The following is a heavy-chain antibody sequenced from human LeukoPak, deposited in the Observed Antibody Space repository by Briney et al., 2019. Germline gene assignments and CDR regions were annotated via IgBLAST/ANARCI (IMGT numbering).Heavy chain of an antibody. CDR2: ISGSGGST. CDR3: AKGSGYGGWEYYFDY. D-gene: IGHD5-12*01. Sequence: GGSLRLSCAASGFTFSSYAMSWVRQAPGKGLEWVSAISGSGGSTYYADSVKGRFTISRDNSKNTLYLQMNSLRAEDTAVYYCAKGSGYGGWEYYFDYWGQGTLVTVSS. V-gene: IGHV3-23*01. J-gene: IGHJ4*02. CDR1: GFTFSSYA.